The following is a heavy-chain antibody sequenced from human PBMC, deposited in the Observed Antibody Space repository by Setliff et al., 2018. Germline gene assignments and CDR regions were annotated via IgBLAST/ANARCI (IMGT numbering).Heavy chain of an antibody. J-gene: IGHJ4*02. CDR1: GFTFSTYA. V-gene: IGHV3-48*01. CDR3: ARSAVAVPGQFYFDS. D-gene: IGHD6-19*01. Sequence: GGSLRLSCAASGFTFSTYAMNWLRQAPGKGLEWVSYISSSSGLIYYADSVKGRFTISRDEAKNSLYLQMNSLRTEDTAVYYCARSAVAVPGQFYFDSWGQGTLVTVSS. CDR2: ISSSSGLI.